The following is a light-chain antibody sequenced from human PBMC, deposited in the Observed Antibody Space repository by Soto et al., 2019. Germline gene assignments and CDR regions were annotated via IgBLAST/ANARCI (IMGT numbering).Light chain of an antibody. CDR2: KAS. J-gene: IGKJ4*01. CDR1: ESISSW. V-gene: IGKV1-5*03. Sequence: DIQMTQSPSTLSASVGDRVTITCRASESISSWLAWYQQKPGKAPNLLIYKASSLESGVPSTFSGSGSGTEFTLTISSLQPDDFATYYCQQYTADPLTFGGGTKV. CDR3: QQYTADPLT.